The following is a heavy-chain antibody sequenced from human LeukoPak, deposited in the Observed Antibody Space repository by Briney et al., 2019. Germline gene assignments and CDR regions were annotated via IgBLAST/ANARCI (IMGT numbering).Heavy chain of an antibody. V-gene: IGHV3-23*01. CDR3: AKALNTIGYSSSWYPNWFDP. CDR2: ISGSGGST. Sequence: AGGSLRLSCAASGFTFSSYAMSWVRQAPGKGLEWVSAISGSGGSTYYADSVKGRFTISRDNSKNTLYLQMNSLRAEDTAVYYCAKALNTIGYSSSWYPNWFDPWGQGTLVTVSS. J-gene: IGHJ5*02. D-gene: IGHD6-13*01. CDR1: GFTFSSYA.